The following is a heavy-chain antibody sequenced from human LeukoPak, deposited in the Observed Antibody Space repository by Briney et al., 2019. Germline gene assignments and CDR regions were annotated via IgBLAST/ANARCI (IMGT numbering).Heavy chain of an antibody. CDR1: GFTFSSYA. V-gene: IGHV3-23*01. Sequence: GSLRLSCAASGFTFSSYALSWVRQAPGKGLEWVSAISGSGGSTYYADSVKGRFTISRDNSKNTLHLQMNSLRAEDTAVYYCATRMVRFDYWGQGTLVTVSS. CDR2: ISGSGGST. CDR3: ATRMVRFDY. J-gene: IGHJ4*02. D-gene: IGHD3-10*01.